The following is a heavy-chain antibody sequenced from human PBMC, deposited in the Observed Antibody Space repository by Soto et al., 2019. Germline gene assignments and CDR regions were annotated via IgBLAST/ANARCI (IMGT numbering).Heavy chain of an antibody. CDR2: INAGNGNT. CDR3: ARALCSGGSCCPYLTPGGWFDP. D-gene: IGHD2-15*01. V-gene: IGHV1-3*01. J-gene: IGHJ5*02. CDR1: GYTSTSYA. Sequence: ASVKVSCKASGYTSTSYAMHWVRQAPGQRLEWMGWINAGNGNTKYSQKFQGRVTITRDTSASTAYMELSSLRSEDTAVYYCARALCSGGSCCPYLTPGGWFDPWGQGTLVTVSS.